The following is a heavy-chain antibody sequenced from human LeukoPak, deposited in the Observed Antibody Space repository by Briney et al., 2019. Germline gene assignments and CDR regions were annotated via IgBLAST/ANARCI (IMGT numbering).Heavy chain of an antibody. CDR2: INTSGSST. CDR3: AKEVYYFDTSGLYSFAFDI. J-gene: IGHJ3*02. V-gene: IGHV3-23*01. D-gene: IGHD3-22*01. CDR1: RLTFSRYA. Sequence: PGGSLRLSCAASRLTFSRYAMSWVPHAPGKGLEWVSAINTSGSSTYYEYSVKGRFTISRDNSKNTLYLQMNSLRVEDTAVYYWAKEVYYFDTSGLYSFAFDIWGQGTMVTVPS.